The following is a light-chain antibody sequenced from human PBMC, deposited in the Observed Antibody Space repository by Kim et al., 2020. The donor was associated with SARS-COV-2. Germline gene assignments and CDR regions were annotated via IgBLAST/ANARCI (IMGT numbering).Light chain of an antibody. J-gene: IGLJ3*02. CDR3: NSRDSSGNHWV. CDR1: SLRSYY. CDR2: GKN. Sequence: SSELTQDPAVSVALGQTVRITCQGDSLRSYYATWYQQKPGQAPVLVIYGKNNRPSGIPDRFSGSSSRNTASLTITGARAEDEADYYCNSRDSSGNHWVFG. V-gene: IGLV3-19*01.